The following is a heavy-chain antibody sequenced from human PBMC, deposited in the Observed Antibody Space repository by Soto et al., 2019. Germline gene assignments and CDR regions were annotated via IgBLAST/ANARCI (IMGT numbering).Heavy chain of an antibody. CDR1: GLTFSSYP. CDR2: ISGSDNST. J-gene: IGHJ6*02. V-gene: IGHV3-23*01. CDR3: APLGV. Sequence: PGGSLRLSCAACGLTFSSYPMRCVRPARGKGLEWVSAISGSDNSTYYVDSVKGRFTISRDNSKNPLYLQMSSLRGDDPALHYGAPLGVWGQGTPVTVSS.